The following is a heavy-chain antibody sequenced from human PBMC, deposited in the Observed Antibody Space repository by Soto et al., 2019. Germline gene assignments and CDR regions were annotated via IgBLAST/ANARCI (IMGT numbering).Heavy chain of an antibody. CDR2: INHSGSP. CDR3: ARGSGSYRSYFDY. V-gene: IGHV4-34*01. CDR1: GGSFSGYY. J-gene: IGHJ4*02. Sequence: QVQLQQWGAGLLKPSETLSLTCAVYGGSFSGYYWSWIRQPPGKGLEWIGEINHSGSPNYNPSLKSRATLSVNTAKNQFYLKLCSVTAADTAVYYCARGSGSYRSYFDYWGQGTLVTVSA. D-gene: IGHD3-10*01.